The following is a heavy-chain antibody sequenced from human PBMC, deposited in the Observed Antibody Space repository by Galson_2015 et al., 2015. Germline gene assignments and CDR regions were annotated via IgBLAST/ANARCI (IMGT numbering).Heavy chain of an antibody. CDR2: ISPSGDHK. CDR1: GFNLSTYA. D-gene: IGHD2-8*01. CDR3: AKKGGLQYCSNGVCSVGFDS. Sequence: SLRLSCAASGFNLSTYAITWVRQAPGKGLEWVSGISPSGDHKFHADSVKGRFTISCDNSENTLYLQMNGLRANDTAVYYCAKKGGLQYCSNGVCSVGFDSWGQGTLVTVSS. V-gene: IGHV3-23*01. J-gene: IGHJ5*01.